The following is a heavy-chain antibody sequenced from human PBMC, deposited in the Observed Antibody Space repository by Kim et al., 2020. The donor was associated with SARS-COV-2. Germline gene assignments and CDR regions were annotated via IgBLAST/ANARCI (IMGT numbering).Heavy chain of an antibody. J-gene: IGHJ5*02. CDR2: ISAYGGDT. Sequence: ASVKVSCKASGYTFTASYIHWVRQAPGQGLEYMGWISAYGGDTNYAQKFQGRVTMTSDTSINTAYVELSSLKSDDTALYYCARGLGYCDTNFFSYNWLGP. CDR3: ARGLGYCDTNFFSYNWLGP. V-gene: IGHV1-2*02. D-gene: IGHD2-15*01. CDR1: GYTFTASY.